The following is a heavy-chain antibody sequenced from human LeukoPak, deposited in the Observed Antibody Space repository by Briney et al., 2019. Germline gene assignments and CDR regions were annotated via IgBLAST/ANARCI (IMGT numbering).Heavy chain of an antibody. Sequence: GGSLRLSCAASGVTLDNYGMSWVRQAPGKGLEWVSSISGSGGSTKYADSVKGRFTISRDNFKNTLYLEMNSLRAEDTAVYYCARDLVRGRALWFGAFDYWGQGTLVAVSS. CDR3: ARDLVRGRALWFGAFDY. CDR1: GVTLDNYG. CDR2: ISGSGGST. V-gene: IGHV3-23*01. J-gene: IGHJ4*02. D-gene: IGHD3-10*01.